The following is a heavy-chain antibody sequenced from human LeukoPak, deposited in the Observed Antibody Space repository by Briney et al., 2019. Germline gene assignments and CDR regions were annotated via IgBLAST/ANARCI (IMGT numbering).Heavy chain of an antibody. CDR1: GGSITNYY. V-gene: IGHV4-59*01. Sequence: SETLSLTCSVSGGSITNYYWNWMRQPPGKGLEWIGYISHIGSTNYNPSLKSRLTISIDRSKNQFYLKLTSVTAADTAIYYFARDRLSANAFDMWGQGTVVTVSS. CDR2: ISHIGST. J-gene: IGHJ3*02. CDR3: ARDRLSANAFDM. D-gene: IGHD2-21*02.